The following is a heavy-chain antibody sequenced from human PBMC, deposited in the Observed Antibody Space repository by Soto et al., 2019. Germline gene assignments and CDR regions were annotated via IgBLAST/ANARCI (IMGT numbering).Heavy chain of an antibody. J-gene: IGHJ6*02. CDR2: ISYDGSNK. Sequence: GGSLRLSCAASGFTFSSYGMHWVRQAPGKGLEWVAVISYDGSNKYYADSVKGRFTISRDNSKNTLYLQMNSLRAEDTAVYYCAKDSRYCSGGSCYNYYYYYGMDVWGQGTTVTVSS. D-gene: IGHD2-15*01. CDR3: AKDSRYCSGGSCYNYYYYYGMDV. CDR1: GFTFSSYG. V-gene: IGHV3-30*18.